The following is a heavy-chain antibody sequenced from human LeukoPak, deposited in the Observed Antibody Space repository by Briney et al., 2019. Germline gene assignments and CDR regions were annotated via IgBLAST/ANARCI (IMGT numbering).Heavy chain of an antibody. J-gene: IGHJ4*02. CDR3: ARHQVGATFDY. Sequence: SETLSLTCTVSGGSISSYYWSWIRQPPGKGLEWIGYIYYSGGTNYNPSLKSRVTISVDTSKNQFSLKLSSVTAADTAVYYCARHQVGATFDYWGQGTLVTVSS. CDR1: GGSISSYY. CDR2: IYYSGGT. V-gene: IGHV4-59*08. D-gene: IGHD1-26*01.